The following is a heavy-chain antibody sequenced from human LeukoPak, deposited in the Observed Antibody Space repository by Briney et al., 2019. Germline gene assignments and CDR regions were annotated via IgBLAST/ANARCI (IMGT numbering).Heavy chain of an antibody. J-gene: IGHJ6*02. Sequence: SQTLSLTCAISGDSVSSNSAAWNWIRQSPSRGLEWLGRTYYRSKWYNDYAVSVKSRITINPDTSKNQFSLQLSSVTPENTAVYYCARDWVPAAMVGGNGMDVWGQGTTVTVSS. D-gene: IGHD2-2*01. CDR1: GDSVSSNSAA. CDR3: ARDWVPAAMVGGNGMDV. V-gene: IGHV6-1*01. CDR2: TYYRSKWYN.